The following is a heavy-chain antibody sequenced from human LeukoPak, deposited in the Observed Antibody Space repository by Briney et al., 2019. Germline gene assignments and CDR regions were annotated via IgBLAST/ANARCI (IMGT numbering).Heavy chain of an antibody. J-gene: IGHJ4*02. CDR1: GGSISTSGYY. CDR3: VRETSGSSRTEY. D-gene: IGHD6-13*01. V-gene: IGHV4-39*07. Sequence: SETLSLTCTVSGGSISTSGYYWAWIRQPPGKGLEWIGSVSSDGGTSHTSLKSQVTMALDTSNNQFSLRLTSVTAADTAVYYCVRETSGSSRTEYWGQGTLVTVSS. CDR2: VSSDGGT.